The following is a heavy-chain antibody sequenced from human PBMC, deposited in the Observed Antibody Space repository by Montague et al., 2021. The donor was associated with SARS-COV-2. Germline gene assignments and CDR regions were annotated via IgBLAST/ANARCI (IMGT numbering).Heavy chain of an antibody. Sequence: SETLSLTCTVSGGSISSYYWSWTRQPPGKGLEWIGSIYYSGSTYYNPSLKSRVTISVDTSKNQFSLKLSSVTAADTAVYYCATEVADSSGYYYVPYYYYGMDVWGQGTTVTVSS. CDR1: GGSISSYY. J-gene: IGHJ6*02. CDR2: IYYSGST. V-gene: IGHV4-59*05. CDR3: ATEVADSSGYYYVPYYYYGMDV. D-gene: IGHD3-22*01.